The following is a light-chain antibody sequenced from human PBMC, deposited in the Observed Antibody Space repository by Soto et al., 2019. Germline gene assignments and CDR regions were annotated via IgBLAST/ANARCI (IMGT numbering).Light chain of an antibody. CDR3: QQYNGYSRT. V-gene: IGKV1-5*03. Sequence: DIQMTQSPSTLSASVGDRVTITCRASQSISSWLAWYQQKPGKAPRLLIYKASSLEGGVPSRFSGSGSGTEFTLTVSSLQPDDFATYYCQQYNGYSRTFGQGTRLEIK. CDR1: QSISSW. J-gene: IGKJ5*01. CDR2: KAS.